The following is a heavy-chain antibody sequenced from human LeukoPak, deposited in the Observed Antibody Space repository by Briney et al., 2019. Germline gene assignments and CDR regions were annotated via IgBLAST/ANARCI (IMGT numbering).Heavy chain of an antibody. CDR2: ISGSGGST. V-gene: IGHV3-23*01. CDR1: GFTFNTYN. D-gene: IGHD3-16*01. CDR3: AKDMTADAFDI. J-gene: IGHJ3*02. Sequence: GGSLRLSCAASGFTFNTYNLNWVRQAPGKGLEWVSAISGSGGSTYYAGSVKGRFTISRDNSKNTLYLQMNSLRAEDTAVYYCAKDMTADAFDIWGQGTMVTVSS.